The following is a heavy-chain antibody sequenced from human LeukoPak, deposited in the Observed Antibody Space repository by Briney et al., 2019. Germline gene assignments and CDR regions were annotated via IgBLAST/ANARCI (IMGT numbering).Heavy chain of an antibody. CDR2: IKPDSGCT. Sequence: ASVKASCKASGYTFTGYYMHWGGQAPGHGLEWMGRIKPDSGCTNYAQKCEGRVTVTRETAISTAYMELSRLRSDDTAVYYCAIPLMARSAFDIWGQGTMVTVSS. J-gene: IGHJ3*02. V-gene: IGHV1-2*06. CDR3: AIPLMARSAFDI. CDR1: GYTFTGYY. D-gene: IGHD2-8*01.